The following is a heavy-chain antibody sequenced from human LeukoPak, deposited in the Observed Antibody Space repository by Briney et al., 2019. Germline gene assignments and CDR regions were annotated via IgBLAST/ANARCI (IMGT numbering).Heavy chain of an antibody. V-gene: IGHV1-2*02. D-gene: IGHD3-22*01. J-gene: IGHJ4*02. CDR2: INPNSGGT. CDR3: ARDKYYYDSSGQFDY. Sequence: ASVKVSCKASGYTLTGYYMHWVRQAPGQGLEWMGWINPNSGGTNYAQKFQGRVTMTRDTSISTAYMELSRLRSDDTAVYYCARDKYYYDSSGQFDYWGQGTLVTVSS. CDR1: GYTLTGYY.